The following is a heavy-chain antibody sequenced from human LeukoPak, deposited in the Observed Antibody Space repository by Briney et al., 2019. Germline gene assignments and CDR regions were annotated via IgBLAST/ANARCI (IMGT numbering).Heavy chain of an antibody. V-gene: IGHV4-59*01. J-gene: IGHJ4*02. Sequence: SETLSLTCTVSGDSMTNYYWNWIRQPPGKGLEWIGFIYNSGGTRYNPSLKSRITMSIDTSKNQFSLELYSVTAADAAVYYCVSQVAGSMSQNWGRGTLVTVPS. CDR1: GDSMTNYY. CDR2: IYNSGGT. CDR3: VSQVAGSMSQN. D-gene: IGHD6-19*01.